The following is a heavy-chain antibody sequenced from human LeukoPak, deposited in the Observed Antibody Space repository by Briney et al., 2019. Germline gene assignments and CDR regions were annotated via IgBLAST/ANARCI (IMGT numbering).Heavy chain of an antibody. V-gene: IGHV3-48*03. CDR2: ISSSGSTI. Sequence: PGGSLRLSCAASGFTFSSHEMNWVRQALGKGLEWVSYISSSGSTIYYADSVKGRFTISRDNAKNSLYLQMNSLRAEDTAVYYCARNRGSSGPNYFDYWGRGTLVTVSS. D-gene: IGHD6-19*01. J-gene: IGHJ4*02. CDR1: GFTFSSHE. CDR3: ARNRGSSGPNYFDY.